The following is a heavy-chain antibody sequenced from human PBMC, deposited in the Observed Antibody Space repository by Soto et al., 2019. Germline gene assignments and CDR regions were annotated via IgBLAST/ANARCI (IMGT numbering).Heavy chain of an antibody. J-gene: IGHJ6*02. CDR1: GYSFTSYW. CDR3: ATPVPAAPFASEYHYGMDV. Sequence: PGESLKISCKGSGYSFTSYWISWVRQMPGKGLEWMGRIDPSDSYTNYSPSFQGHVTISADKSISTAYLQWSSLKASDTAMYYCATPVPAAPFASEYHYGMDVWGQGTTVTVSS. CDR2: IDPSDSYT. V-gene: IGHV5-10-1*01. D-gene: IGHD2-2*01.